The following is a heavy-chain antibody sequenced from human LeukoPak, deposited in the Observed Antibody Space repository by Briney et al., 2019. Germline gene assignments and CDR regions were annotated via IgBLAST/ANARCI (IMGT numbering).Heavy chain of an antibody. CDR1: GLTFSSYW. CDR3: ARSRVLDY. CDR2: IYVGGST. J-gene: IGHJ4*02. D-gene: IGHD5-24*01. V-gene: IGHV3-53*01. Sequence: PGGSLRLSCAASGLTFSSYWMHWVRQAPGKGLEWVSVIYVGGSTYYADSVKGRFTISRDNSKNTLYLQMNSLRAEDTAVYYCARSRVLDYWGQGTLVTVSS.